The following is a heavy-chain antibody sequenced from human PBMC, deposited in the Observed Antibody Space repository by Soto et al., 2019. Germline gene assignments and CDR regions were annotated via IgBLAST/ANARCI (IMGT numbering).Heavy chain of an antibody. D-gene: IGHD1-26*01. Sequence: QEQLRQWGAGLLKPSETLSLTCAVYGASFGFRWTWIRQPPGKGLEWMGEITTSGSTNYNPSLTSRLTWSVETSKNQFPLKVKSLTAADTAVYYCARGPSTMTSEWDDAFDIWGQGTLVTVSS. CDR2: ITTSGST. V-gene: IGHV4-34*01. CDR3: ARGPSTMTSEWDDAFDI. J-gene: IGHJ3*02. CDR1: GASFGFR.